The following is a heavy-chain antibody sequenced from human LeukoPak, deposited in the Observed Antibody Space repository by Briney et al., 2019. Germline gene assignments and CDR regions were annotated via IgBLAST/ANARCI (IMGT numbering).Heavy chain of an antibody. CDR1: GFTFSRYA. J-gene: IGHJ3*02. CDR2: ISWNSGSI. V-gene: IGHV3-9*01. D-gene: IGHD6-13*01. CDR3: AKGLSSSWGYAFDI. Sequence: GGSLSFSGAAPGFTFSRYAMTWVRQAPGKGLRWASGISWNSGSIGYADSVKGRFTISRDNAKNSLYLQMNSLRAEDTALYYCAKGLSSSWGYAFDIWGQGTMDTVSS.